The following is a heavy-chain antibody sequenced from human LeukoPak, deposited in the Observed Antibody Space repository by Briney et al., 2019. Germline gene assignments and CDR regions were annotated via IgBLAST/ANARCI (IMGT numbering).Heavy chain of an antibody. CDR3: ARDRPKLGDFDY. CDR1: GYTFTGYF. Sequence: ASVKVSCKAPGYTFTGYFIHWVRQAPGQGLEWMGWINPHSGGTDYAQKFQGRVTVTKDTSISTAYMELSRLRSDDTAVYYCARDRPKLGDFDYWGQGTQVTVSS. D-gene: IGHD3-16*01. CDR2: INPHSGGT. V-gene: IGHV1-2*02. J-gene: IGHJ4*02.